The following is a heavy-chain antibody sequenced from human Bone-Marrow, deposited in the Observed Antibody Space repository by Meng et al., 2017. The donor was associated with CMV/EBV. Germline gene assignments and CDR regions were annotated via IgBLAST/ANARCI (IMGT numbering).Heavy chain of an antibody. Sequence: QAQLGPAGGEVKKPGTSVTVSCKVSGYTLTEYSMHWVRQAPGKGLEWMGGFDPEDGETIYAQKFQGRVTMTEDKSTDTAYMELSSLRSEDTAVYYCATLEWPTDSIFDYWGQGTLVTVSS. CDR1: GYTLTEYS. D-gene: IGHD2/OR15-2a*01. J-gene: IGHJ4*02. CDR3: ATLEWPTDSIFDY. CDR2: FDPEDGET. V-gene: IGHV1-24*01.